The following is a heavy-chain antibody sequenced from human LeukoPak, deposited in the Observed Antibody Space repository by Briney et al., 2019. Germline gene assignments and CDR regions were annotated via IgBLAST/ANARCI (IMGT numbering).Heavy chain of an antibody. Sequence: SGGSLRLSCAASGFTLISDLMSWVRQAPGRGLEWVANIKKDGSEESYLDSVKGRFTVSRDNAKNSLFLQMNSLRGEDTAVYYCARSNPNRNALDLWGQGTLVTISS. CDR2: IKKDGSEE. J-gene: IGHJ3*01. CDR1: GFTLISDL. D-gene: IGHD1-14*01. V-gene: IGHV3-7*01. CDR3: ARSNPNRNALDL.